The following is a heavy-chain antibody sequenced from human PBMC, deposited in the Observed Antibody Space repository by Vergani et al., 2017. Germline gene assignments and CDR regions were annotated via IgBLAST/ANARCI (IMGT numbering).Heavy chain of an antibody. CDR2: INHSGST. V-gene: IGHV4-34*01. D-gene: IGHD3-10*01. J-gene: IGHJ6*02. CDR1: GGSFSGYY. CDR3: ARGLRRGYYGSGSYYNYYYYGMDV. Sequence: QVQLQQWGAGLLKPSETLSLTCAVYGGSFSGYYWSWIRQPPGKGLEWIGEINHSGSTNYNPSLKSRVTISVDTSKNQFSLKLSSVTAADTAVYYCARGLRRGYYGSGSYYNYYYYGMDVWGQGP.